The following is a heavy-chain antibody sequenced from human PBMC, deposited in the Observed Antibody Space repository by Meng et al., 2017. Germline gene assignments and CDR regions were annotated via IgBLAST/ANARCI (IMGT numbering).Heavy chain of an antibody. V-gene: IGHV4-59*01. CDR1: GGSFSGYY. D-gene: IGHD3-22*01. CDR3: ARVLLLPRTYYYDSSGYYYYFDY. CDR2: IYYSGST. Sequence: SETLSLTCAVYGGSFSGYYWSWIRQPPGKGLEWIGYIYYSGSTNYNPSLKSRVTISVDTSKNQFSLKLSSVTAADTAVYYCARVLLLPRTYYYDSSGYYYYFDYWGQGTLVTVSS. J-gene: IGHJ4*02.